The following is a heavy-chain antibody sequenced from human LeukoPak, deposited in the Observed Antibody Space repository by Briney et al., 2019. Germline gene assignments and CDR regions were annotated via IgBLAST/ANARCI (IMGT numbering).Heavy chain of an antibody. Sequence: GASVKVSCKASGYTFTSYAMHWVRQAPGKRLEWMGWINAGNGNTKYSQKFQGRVTITRDTSASTAYMELSSLRSEDTAVYYCAREAGYGDHAYYYWGQGTLVTVSS. D-gene: IGHD4-17*01. CDR1: GYTFTSYA. CDR2: INAGNGNT. V-gene: IGHV1-3*01. CDR3: AREAGYGDHAYYY. J-gene: IGHJ4*02.